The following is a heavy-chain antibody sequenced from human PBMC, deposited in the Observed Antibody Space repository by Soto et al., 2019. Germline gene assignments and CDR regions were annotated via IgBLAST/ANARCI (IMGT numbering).Heavy chain of an antibody. J-gene: IGHJ3*02. Sequence: GGSLRLSCAASGFTLSSYSMNWVRQAPGKGLEWGSYISSSSSTIDYADSVKGRFNISRDKAKISLYLQMNRLRDEDKAVYYCARVGALPPWDAFDIWGQVTMVTVSS. CDR3: ARVGALPPWDAFDI. CDR2: ISSSSSTI. V-gene: IGHV3-48*02. CDR1: GFTLSSYS. D-gene: IGHD1-26*01.